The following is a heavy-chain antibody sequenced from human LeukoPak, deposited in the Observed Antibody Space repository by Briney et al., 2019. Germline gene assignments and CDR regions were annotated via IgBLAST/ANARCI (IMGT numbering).Heavy chain of an antibody. CDR3: ARGVEWNLNYYFDY. V-gene: IGHV3-30-3*01. CDR2: MSYDGINT. J-gene: IGHJ4*02. D-gene: IGHD1-1*01. Sequence: GGSLRLSCAASGFTFSSYAMHWVRQAPGKGLEWVAVMSYDGINTYYADSVRGRFTISRDDFQNTLFLQINTLRPEDTAVYFCARGVEWNLNYYFDYWGQGALVTVPS. CDR1: GFTFSSYA.